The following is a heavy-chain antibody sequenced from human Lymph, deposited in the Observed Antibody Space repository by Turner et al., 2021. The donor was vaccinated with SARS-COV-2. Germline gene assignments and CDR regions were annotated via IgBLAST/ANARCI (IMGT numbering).Heavy chain of an antibody. Sequence: QRVQSGAEAKKPGSTVKVSCKASGGTVSTYAIRGVRQAPGQGLGWLGGASPIFGIANDAQKFQSRGTNTADKFTSTTYMVLTSVRAEDTGVNDWAGNATGPLGYWGRGTLVTVSS. J-gene: IGHJ4*02. CDR2: ASPIFGIA. D-gene: IGHD1-1*01. V-gene: IGHV1-69*10. CDR1: GGTVSTYA. CDR3: AGNATGPLGY.